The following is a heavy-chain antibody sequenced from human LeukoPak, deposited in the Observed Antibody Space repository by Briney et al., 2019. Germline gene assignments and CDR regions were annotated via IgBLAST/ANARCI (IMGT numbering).Heavy chain of an antibody. V-gene: IGHV4-59*01. CDR2: IYYSGST. CDR1: GGSISSYY. J-gene: IGHJ6*03. D-gene: IGHD6-6*01. Sequence: SETLSLTCTVSGGSISSYYWSWIRQPPGKGLEWIGYIYYSGSTNYNPSLKSRVTISVDTSKNQFSLKVSSVTAADTAVYYCASREYRSSSYYYMDVWGKGTTVTVSS. CDR3: ASREYRSSSYYYMDV.